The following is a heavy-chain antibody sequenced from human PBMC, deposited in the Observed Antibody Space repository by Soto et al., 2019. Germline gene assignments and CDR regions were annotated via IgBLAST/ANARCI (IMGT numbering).Heavy chain of an antibody. Sequence: ETLPRTYPVSCGSVSRWFYYWSWIRQPPGKVLEWIGYIYNSGSTNYNPSLKSRVTISVDTSKNQFSLRLSSVTAADTAVFYGSGYNWNCVARVGLSDPWGQGTRVTVSS. J-gene: IGHJ5*02. D-gene: IGHD1-7*01. CDR1: CGSVSRWFYY. CDR2: IYNSGST. V-gene: IGHV4-61*01. CDR3: SGYNWNCVARVGLSDP.